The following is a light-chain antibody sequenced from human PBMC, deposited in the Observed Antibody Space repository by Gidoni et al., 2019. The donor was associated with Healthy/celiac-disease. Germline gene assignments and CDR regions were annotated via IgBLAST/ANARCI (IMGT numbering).Light chain of an antibody. CDR2: AAS. Sequence: DSQMTQSPSSLSASVGDRVTITCRASQSISSYLNWYQQKPGKAPKLLIYAASSLQSGVPSRFSGSGSGTDFTLTISSLQPEDFATYYCQQRYSTLLTFGQGTRLEIK. V-gene: IGKV1-39*01. CDR1: QSISSY. J-gene: IGKJ5*01. CDR3: QQRYSTLLT.